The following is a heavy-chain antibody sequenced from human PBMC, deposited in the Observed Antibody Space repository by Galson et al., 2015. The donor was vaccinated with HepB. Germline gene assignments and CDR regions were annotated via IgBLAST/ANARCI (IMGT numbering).Heavy chain of an antibody. D-gene: IGHD3-9*01. J-gene: IGHJ3*01. V-gene: IGHV3-7*01. Sequence: SLRLSCAASGFTFSSYWMSWVRQAPGKGLEWVANIKQDGSEKYYVDSVKGRFTISRDNAKNSLYLQMNSLRAEDTAVYYCARVRGRYFDWLLYPSDAFDFWGQGTMVTVSS. CDR3: ARVRGRYFDWLLYPSDAFDF. CDR1: GFTFSSYW. CDR2: IKQDGSEK.